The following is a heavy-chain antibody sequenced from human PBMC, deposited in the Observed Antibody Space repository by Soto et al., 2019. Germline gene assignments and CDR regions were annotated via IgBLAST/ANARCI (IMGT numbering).Heavy chain of an antibody. CDR2: IYYSGST. CDR3: ARLTFGAAAGTKLDY. V-gene: IGHV4-39*01. D-gene: IGHD6-13*01. J-gene: IGHJ4*02. Sequence: SETLSLTCTVSGGSISSSSYYWGWIRQPPGKGLEWIGSIYYSGSTYYNPSLKSRVTISVDTSKNQFSLKLSSVTAADTAVYYCARLTFGAAAGTKLDYWGQGTLVTVSS. CDR1: GGSISSSSYY.